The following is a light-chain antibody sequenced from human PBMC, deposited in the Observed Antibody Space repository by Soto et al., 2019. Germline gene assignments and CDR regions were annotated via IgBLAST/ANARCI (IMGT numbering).Light chain of an antibody. CDR2: GAS. J-gene: IGKJ5*01. Sequence: EIVLTQSPGTLSLSPGERATLSCRASQSVRSSYLAWYQQKPGQAPRLLIYGASSRATGIPDRFSASGSGTDFTLTISRLEPEDFAVYYCQHYVSSLSITFGQGTRLEIK. CDR1: QSVRSSY. CDR3: QHYVSSLSIT. V-gene: IGKV3-20*01.